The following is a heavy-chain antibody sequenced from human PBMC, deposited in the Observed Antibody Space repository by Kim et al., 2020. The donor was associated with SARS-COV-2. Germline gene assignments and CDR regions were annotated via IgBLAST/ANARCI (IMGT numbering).Heavy chain of an antibody. J-gene: IGHJ3*02. D-gene: IGHD1-1*01. V-gene: IGHV1-18*01. Sequence: NYAQKLQGRVTMTTDTSTSTAYMELRSLRSDDTAVYYCAREAGDLEAFDIWGQGTMVTVSS. CDR3: AREAGDLEAFDI.